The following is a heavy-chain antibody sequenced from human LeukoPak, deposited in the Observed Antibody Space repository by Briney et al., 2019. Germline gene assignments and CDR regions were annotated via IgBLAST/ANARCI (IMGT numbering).Heavy chain of an antibody. CDR1: GFTVSSNY. D-gene: IGHD2-15*01. CDR2: IYSGGST. CDR3: ASELGYCSGGSCYPVDY. V-gene: IGHV3-66*02. J-gene: IGHJ4*02. Sequence: GGFLRLSCAASGFTVSSNYMSWVRQAPGKGLEWVSVIYSGGSTYYADSVKGRFTISRDNSKNTLYLQMNSLRAEDTAVYYCASELGYCSGGSCYPVDYWGQGTLVTVSS.